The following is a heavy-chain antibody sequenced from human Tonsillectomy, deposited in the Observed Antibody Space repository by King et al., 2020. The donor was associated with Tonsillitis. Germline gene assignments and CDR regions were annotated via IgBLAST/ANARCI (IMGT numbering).Heavy chain of an antibody. D-gene: IGHD6-19*01. Sequence: VQLVESGGGLVQPGGSLRLSCAASGFSFSIYAMSWVRQAPGKGLEWVSSISGSGDSTFHTDSVKGRFTISRDNFKNTLYLQMNSLRAEDTAVYYCAKFGPSGWYKHDAFDIWGQGTMVSVSS. CDR1: GFSFSIYA. CDR3: AKFGPSGWYKHDAFDI. V-gene: IGHV3-23*04. J-gene: IGHJ3*02. CDR2: ISGSGDST.